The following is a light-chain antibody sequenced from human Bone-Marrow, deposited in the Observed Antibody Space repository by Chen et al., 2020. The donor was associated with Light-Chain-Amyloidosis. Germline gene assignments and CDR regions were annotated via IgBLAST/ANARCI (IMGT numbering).Light chain of an antibody. CDR2: WAS. V-gene: IGKV4-1*01. J-gene: IGKJ2*01. CDR3: QQYYDTPYT. Sequence: DIVMTQSPDSLAVSLGARATINCKSSQSILYSSNNMNYLAWYQQKPGQPPKLLIYWASTRYSGVPDRFSGSGSGTDFTLTISSLQAEDVATYYCQQYYDTPYTFGPGTELEIK. CDR1: QSILYSSNNMNY.